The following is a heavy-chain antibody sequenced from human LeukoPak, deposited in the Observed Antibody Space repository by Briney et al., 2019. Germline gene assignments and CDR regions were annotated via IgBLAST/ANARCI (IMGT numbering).Heavy chain of an antibody. CDR3: ARGWFGELSQYYYYGMDV. CDR2: IIPIFGTA. Sequence: SVKVSCKASGGTFSSYAISWVRQAPGQGLEWMGGIIPIFGTANYAQKFQGRVTITADESTSTAYMELRSLRSEDTAVYYCARGWFGELSQYYYYGMDVWGQGTTVTVSS. J-gene: IGHJ6*02. V-gene: IGHV1-69*13. D-gene: IGHD3-10*01. CDR1: GGTFSSYA.